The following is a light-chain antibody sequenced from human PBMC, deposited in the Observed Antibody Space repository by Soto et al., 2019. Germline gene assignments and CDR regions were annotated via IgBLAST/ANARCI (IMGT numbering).Light chain of an antibody. Sequence: EIVLTQSPGTLSLSPGERATLSCRASQSVSSSFLAWYQQKPGQAPRLLIYGASSRATGIPDRFSGSGSGTDXTLTISXXEPEDFAVYYCQQYDSSPWTFGQGTKVEIK. V-gene: IGKV3-20*01. CDR1: QSVSSSF. CDR3: QQYDSSPWT. J-gene: IGKJ1*01. CDR2: GAS.